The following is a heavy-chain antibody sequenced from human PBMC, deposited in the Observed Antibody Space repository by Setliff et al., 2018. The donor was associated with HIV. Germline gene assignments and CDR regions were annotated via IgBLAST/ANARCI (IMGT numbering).Heavy chain of an antibody. CDR1: GFSLSTSGEA. J-gene: IGHJ4*02. V-gene: IGHV2-5*02. CDR2: IYWDDFE. CDR3: AHRVTDPVPYYDSSGYFDY. D-gene: IGHD3-22*01. Sequence: SGPTLVNPTQTLTLTCTLSGFSLSTSGEAVGWIRQPPGGALEWLAIIYWDDFEHFNPSLQNRLIITKDASKNQAVLTMTNMDPADTATYYCAHRVTDPVPYYDSSGYFDYWGQGTLVTVSS.